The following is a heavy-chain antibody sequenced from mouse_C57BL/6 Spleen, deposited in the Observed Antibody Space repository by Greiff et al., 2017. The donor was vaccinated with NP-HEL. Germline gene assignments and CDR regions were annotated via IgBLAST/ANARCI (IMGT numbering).Heavy chain of an antibody. D-gene: IGHD2-4*01. J-gene: IGHJ4*01. CDR2: IHPNSGST. CDR1: GYTFTSYW. CDR3: ARNYYDYDGMDY. V-gene: IGHV1-64*01. Sequence: QVQLQQPGAELVKPGASVKLSCKASGYTFTSYWMHWVKQRPGQGLEWIGMIHPNSGSTNYNEKFKSKATLTVDKSSSTAYMQLSSLTSEDSAVYYCARNYYDYDGMDYWGQGTSVTVSS.